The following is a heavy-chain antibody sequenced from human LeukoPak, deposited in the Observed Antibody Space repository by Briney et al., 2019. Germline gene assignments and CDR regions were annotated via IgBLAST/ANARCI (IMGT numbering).Heavy chain of an antibody. V-gene: IGHV4-61*02. CDR1: GGFISSGGYY. CDR2: IYTGGST. J-gene: IGHJ5*02. Sequence: SETLSLTCSVSGGFISSGGYYWSWLRQPAGKGLEWTGRIYTGGSTNYNPSLKSRVTMSVDTSKNQFSLELTSVTAADTAVYYCARTSTVTTAFDIWGQGTLVTVSS. D-gene: IGHD4-11*01. CDR3: ARTSTVTTAFDI.